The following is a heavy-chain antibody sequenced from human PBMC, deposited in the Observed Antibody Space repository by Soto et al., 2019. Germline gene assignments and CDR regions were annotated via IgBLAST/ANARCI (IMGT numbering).Heavy chain of an antibody. CDR3: ARHRMPDSSRYYYYMDV. J-gene: IGHJ6*03. V-gene: IGHV5-51*01. CDR2: IYPGDSDT. D-gene: IGHD2-2*01. CDR1: GYSFTSYW. Sequence: LGESLKISCKGSGYSFTSYWIGWVRQMPGKGLEWMGIIYPGDSDTRYSPSFQGQVTISADKSISTAYLQWSSLKASDTAMYYCARHRMPDSSRYYYYMDVWGKGTTVTVSS.